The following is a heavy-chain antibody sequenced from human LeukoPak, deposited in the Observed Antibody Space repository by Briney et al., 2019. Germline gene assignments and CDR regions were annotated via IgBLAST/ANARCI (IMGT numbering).Heavy chain of an antibody. CDR1: GFTFSSYG. Sequence: PGGPLRLSCAASGFTFSSYGMHWVRQAPGKGLEWVAVIWYDGSNKYYADSVKGRFTISRDNSKNTLYLQMNSLRAEDTAVYYCARASRIQLWLSDYWGQGTLVTVSS. CDR3: ARASRIQLWLSDY. D-gene: IGHD5-18*01. CDR2: IWYDGSNK. J-gene: IGHJ4*02. V-gene: IGHV3-33*01.